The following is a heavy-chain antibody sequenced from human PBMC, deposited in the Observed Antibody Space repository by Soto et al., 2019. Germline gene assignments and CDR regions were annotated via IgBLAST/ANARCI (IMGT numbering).Heavy chain of an antibody. J-gene: IGHJ3*02. V-gene: IGHV3-21*01. Sequence: EVQLVESGGGLVKPGGSLRLSCAASGFTFSIYTMSWVRQAPGKGLEWVSSISSTSAYIYYGDSVKGRFTISRGNAENSLYLQMDSLRAEDTAVYYSARDSSLFCTGGTCYLQEAFDIWGQGTMVTVSS. CDR1: GFTFSIYT. CDR3: ARDSSLFCTGGTCYLQEAFDI. D-gene: IGHD2-15*01. CDR2: ISSTSAYI.